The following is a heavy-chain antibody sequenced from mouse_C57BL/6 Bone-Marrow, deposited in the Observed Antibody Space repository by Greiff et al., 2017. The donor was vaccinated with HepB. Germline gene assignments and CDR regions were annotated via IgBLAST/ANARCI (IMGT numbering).Heavy chain of an antibody. D-gene: IGHD2-1*01. J-gene: IGHJ4*01. CDR1: GYTFTSYW. CDR3: ARCGVYYGNYGYAMDY. CDR2: INPSNGGT. Sequence: QVQLQQPGTELVKPGASVKLSCKASGYTFTSYWMHWVKQRPGQGLEWIGNINPSNGGTNYNEKFKSKATLTVDKSSSTAYMQLSSLTSEDSAVYYCARCGVYYGNYGYAMDYWGQGTSVTVSS. V-gene: IGHV1-53*01.